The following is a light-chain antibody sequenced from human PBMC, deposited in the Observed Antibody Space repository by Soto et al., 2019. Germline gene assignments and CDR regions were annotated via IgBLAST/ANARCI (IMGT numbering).Light chain of an antibody. CDR3: QQYNNWPRT. J-gene: IGKJ1*01. CDR2: GAS. Sequence: EIVLTQSPGTLSLSPGERVTLSCGASQSVPANYLAWYQQKPGQAPRLLIYGASTRATGIPARFSGSGSGTEFTLTISSLQSEDFAVYYCQQYNNWPRTFGQGTKVDIK. V-gene: IGKV3D-15*01. CDR1: QSVPAN.